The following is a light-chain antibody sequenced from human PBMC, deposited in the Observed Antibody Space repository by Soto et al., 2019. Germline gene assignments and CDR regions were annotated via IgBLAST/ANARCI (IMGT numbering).Light chain of an antibody. CDR3: HHRSNWPFT. CDR2: DAS. J-gene: IGKJ3*01. Sequence: EIVLTQSTATLSLSPGERATLSCRASQGVRSYLAWSQQKPGQAPRLLIYDASNRATALPAMFSGSGSGTYFTLTISSLEPDDFAVYYCHHRSNWPFTFGAGTKVDVK. CDR1: QGVRSY. V-gene: IGKV3D-11*01.